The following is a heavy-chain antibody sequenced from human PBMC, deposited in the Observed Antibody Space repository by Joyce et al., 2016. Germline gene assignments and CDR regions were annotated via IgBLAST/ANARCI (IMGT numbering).Heavy chain of an antibody. D-gene: IGHD1-26*01. CDR1: VASISSGNYY. Sequence: QVQLQESGPGLVKPSQTLSLTCTVSVASISSGNYYLTWIRQPAGKGLQWVGRIQTSGSTNFSPSLRSRATLSMDTSKNQFSLTLRFVTAADTAVYYCARKSGSTTGYDPWGQGTLVTVSS. CDR3: ARKSGSTTGYDP. J-gene: IGHJ5*02. V-gene: IGHV4-61*02. CDR2: IQTSGST.